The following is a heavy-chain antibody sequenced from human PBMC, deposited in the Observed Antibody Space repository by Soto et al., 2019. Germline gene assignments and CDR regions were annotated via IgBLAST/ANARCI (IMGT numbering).Heavy chain of an antibody. CDR2: IDWDDDK. CDR1: GFSLSTSGMC. D-gene: IGHD3-3*01. CDR3: ARIFYSPWENTIFEVDYYYYYMDV. J-gene: IGHJ6*03. Sequence: SGPTLVNPTQTLTLTCTFSGFSLSTSGMCVSWIRQPPGKALEWLARIDWDDDKYYSTSLKTRLTISKDTSKNQVVLTMTNMDPVDTATYYCARIFYSPWENTIFEVDYYYYYMDVWGKGTTVTVSS. V-gene: IGHV2-70*11.